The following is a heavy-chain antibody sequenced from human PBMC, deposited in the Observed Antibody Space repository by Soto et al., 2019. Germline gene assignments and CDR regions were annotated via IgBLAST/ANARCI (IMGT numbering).Heavy chain of an antibody. J-gene: IGHJ6*02. CDR3: ARDKGSGSTNDNYYYYGMDV. V-gene: IGHV3-30-3*01. D-gene: IGHD3-10*01. Sequence: VQLVESGGGVVQPGRSLRLSCAASGFTFSSYAMHWVRQAPGKGLEWVAVISYDGSNKYYADSVKGRFTISRDNSKNTLYLQMNSLRAEDTAVYYCARDKGSGSTNDNYYYYGMDVWGQGTTVTVSS. CDR2: ISYDGSNK. CDR1: GFTFSSYA.